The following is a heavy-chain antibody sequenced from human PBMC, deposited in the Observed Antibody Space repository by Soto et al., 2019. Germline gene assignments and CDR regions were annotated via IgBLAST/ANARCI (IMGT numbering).Heavy chain of an antibody. J-gene: IGHJ4*02. D-gene: IGHD2-8*01. CDR3: AKESCTNGVCVYYFDY. CDR1: GFTFDDYA. CDR2: ISWNSGSI. Sequence: ESGGGLVQPGRSLRLSCAASGFTFDDYAMHWVRQAPGKGLEWVSGISWNSGSIGYADSVKGRFTISRDNAKNSLYLQMNSLRAEDTALYYCAKESCTNGVCVYYFDYWGQGTLVTVSS. V-gene: IGHV3-9*01.